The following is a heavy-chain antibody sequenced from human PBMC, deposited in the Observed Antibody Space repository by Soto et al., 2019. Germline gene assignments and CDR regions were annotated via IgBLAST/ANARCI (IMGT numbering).Heavy chain of an antibody. D-gene: IGHD6-19*01. Sequence: ASVKVSCKASGYTFSSHGIRWVRQAPGQGLEWMGWFYAGNGDTQYSQKFQGRVTLTWDTSASTAYMELNSLRFEDTAVYYCARVQGWSGDYWGRGTPVTVS. CDR1: GYTFSSHG. V-gene: IGHV1-3*01. CDR2: FYAGNGDT. CDR3: ARVQGWSGDY. J-gene: IGHJ4*02.